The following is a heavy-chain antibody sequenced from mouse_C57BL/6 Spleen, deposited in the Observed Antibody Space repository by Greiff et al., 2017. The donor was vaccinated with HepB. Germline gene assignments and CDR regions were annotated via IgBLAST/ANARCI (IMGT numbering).Heavy chain of an antibody. CDR3: AKNWDLFYAMDY. J-gene: IGHJ4*01. CDR1: GYSFTSYY. Sequence: QVQLKESGPELVKPGASVKISCKASGYSFTSYYIHWVKQRPGQGLEWIGWIYPGSGNTKYNEKFKGKATLTADTSSSTAYMQLSSLTSEDSAVYYCAKNWDLFYAMDYCGQGTSVTVSS. CDR2: IYPGSGNT. V-gene: IGHV1-66*01. D-gene: IGHD4-1*01.